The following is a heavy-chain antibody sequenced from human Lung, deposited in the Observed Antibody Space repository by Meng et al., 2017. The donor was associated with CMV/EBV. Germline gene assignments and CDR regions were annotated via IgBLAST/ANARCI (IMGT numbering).Heavy chain of an antibody. CDR3: AREAGRDGYATPKFDY. D-gene: IGHD5-24*01. V-gene: IGHV4-31*03. J-gene: IGHJ4*02. CDR2: IYYTGST. CDR1: GGSIGSGGYY. Sequence: VRLQESGPGLVKPSQTRSLTCTVSGGSIGSGGYYWSWIRQHPGKGLEWIGYIYYTGSTFYNPSLKSRVTISVDTSKNQFPLKLIPATAADTAVYYCAREAGRDGYATPKFDYWGQGTLVTVSS.